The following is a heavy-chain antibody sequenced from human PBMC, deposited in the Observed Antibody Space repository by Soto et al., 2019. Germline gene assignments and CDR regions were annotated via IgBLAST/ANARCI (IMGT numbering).Heavy chain of an antibody. V-gene: IGHV4-59*01. CDR2: IYYSGST. D-gene: IGHD3-10*01. CDR1: GGSISSYY. Sequence: SETLSLTCTVSGGSISSYYWSWIRQPPGKGLEWIGYIYYSGSTNYNPSLKSRVTISVDTSKNQFSLKLSSVTAADTAVYYCARGSEALWFGEPLEWFDPWGQGTQVTVSS. CDR3: ARGSEALWFGEPLEWFDP. J-gene: IGHJ5*02.